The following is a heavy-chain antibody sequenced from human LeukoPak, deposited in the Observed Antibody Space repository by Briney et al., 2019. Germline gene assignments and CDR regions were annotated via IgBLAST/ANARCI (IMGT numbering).Heavy chain of an antibody. V-gene: IGHV4-30-4*01. J-gene: IGHJ4*02. D-gene: IGHD3-10*01. CDR3: ASSYGSGSYWEFDY. CDR1: GGSISSGDYY. CDR2: IYYSGST. Sequence: SETLSLTCTVSGGSISSGDYYWSWIRQPPGKGLEWIGYIYYSGSTYYNPSLKSRVTISVDTSKNQFSLKLSSVTAADTAVYYCASSYGSGSYWEFDYWGQGTLVTVSS.